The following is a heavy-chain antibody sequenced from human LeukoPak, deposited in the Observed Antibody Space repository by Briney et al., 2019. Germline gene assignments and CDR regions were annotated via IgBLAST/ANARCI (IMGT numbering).Heavy chain of an antibody. J-gene: IGHJ4*02. D-gene: IGHD6-19*01. CDR2: ISGGGATV. CDR1: GFTFNDYD. CDR3: ARDGSFTSGSYLDS. V-gene: IGHV3-48*03. Sequence: PGGSLRLSCGASGFTFNDYDMHWVRQGPGKGPEWVSYISGGGATVFYGDSVRGRFTISRDNAKNSLYLQMTNLRVEDTAVYYCARDGSFTSGSYLDSWGQGTLVTVSS.